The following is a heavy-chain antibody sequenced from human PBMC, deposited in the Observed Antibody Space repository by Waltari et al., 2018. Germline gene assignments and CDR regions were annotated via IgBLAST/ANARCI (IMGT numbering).Heavy chain of an antibody. CDR1: GYMFTSHY. CDR3: ARRQTIIEGDDYYYYGLDV. Sequence: EVRLVQSGAEVKKPGESLKISCKISGYMFTSHYINWVRQTPGNGLEWVWRTDPRESCTNYSPSFQGHVSISIARSIATVYLQWNNLEASDSAIYYCARRQTIIEGDDYYYYGLDVWGQGTTVAVS. J-gene: IGHJ6*02. CDR2: TDPRESCT. V-gene: IGHV5-10-1*01. D-gene: IGHD3-10*01.